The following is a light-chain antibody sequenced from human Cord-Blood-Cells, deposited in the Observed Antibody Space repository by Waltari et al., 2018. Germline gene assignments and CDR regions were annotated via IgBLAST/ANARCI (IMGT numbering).Light chain of an antibody. V-gene: IGLV2-8*01. CDR1: TSDAGGYNY. CDR3: SSYAGSNNFV. Sequence: QSALTHPPSASGSPGQSVTISCTAPTSDAGGYNYLSWYQQRPGKAPELMIYEVSKRPSGVPDRFSGSKSGNTASLTVSGLQAEDEADYYCSSYAGSNNFVFGTGTKVTVL. J-gene: IGLJ1*01. CDR2: EVS.